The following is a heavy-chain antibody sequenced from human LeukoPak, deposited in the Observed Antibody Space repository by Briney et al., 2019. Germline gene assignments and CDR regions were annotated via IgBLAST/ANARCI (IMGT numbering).Heavy chain of an antibody. CDR3: AKDRSGWFYFGY. Sequence: GGSLRLSCAASGFTFSSYAMTWVRQAPGRGLEWVSLISSSGINTYYADSVKGRFTISRDNSKNTLYLQMNSLRAEDTAVYYCAKDRSGWFYFGYWGQGALVTVSS. CDR1: GFTFSSYA. D-gene: IGHD6-19*01. V-gene: IGHV3-23*01. CDR2: ISSSGINT. J-gene: IGHJ4*02.